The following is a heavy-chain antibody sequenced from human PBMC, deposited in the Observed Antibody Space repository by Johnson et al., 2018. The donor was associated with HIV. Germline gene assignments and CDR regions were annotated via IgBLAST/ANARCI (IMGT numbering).Heavy chain of an antibody. CDR2: ISYDGSNK. CDR1: GFTFSSYA. CDR3: AKGGYSGSPWGDAFDI. V-gene: IGHV3-30-3*01. D-gene: IGHD1-26*01. Sequence: QVKLVESGGGLVQPGGSLRLSCAASGFTFSSYAMHWVRQAPGKGLEWVAVISYDGSNKYYADSVKGRFPNSRDNSKNTLYLQMNSRRAEDTAVYYCAKGGYSGSPWGDAFDIWGQGTMVTVSS. J-gene: IGHJ3*02.